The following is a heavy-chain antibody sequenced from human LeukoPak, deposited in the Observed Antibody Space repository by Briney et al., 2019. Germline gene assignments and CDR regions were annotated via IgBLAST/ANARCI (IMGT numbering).Heavy chain of an antibody. V-gene: IGHV4-31*03. Sequence: SGTLSLTCTVSGDSISRGYYWVWIRQPPGKGLEWIGYIHSSGNTYYNPSLQNRLIISRDTTEDPLSLTLTSVTAADTAVYFCASGYGSGWLDSWGQGTQVTVSS. CDR1: GDSISRGYY. CDR2: IHSSGNT. D-gene: IGHD3-22*01. CDR3: ASGYGSGWLDS. J-gene: IGHJ5*01.